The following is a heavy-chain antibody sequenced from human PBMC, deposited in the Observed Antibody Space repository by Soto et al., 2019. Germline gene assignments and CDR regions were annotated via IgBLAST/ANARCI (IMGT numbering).Heavy chain of an antibody. J-gene: IGHJ4*02. CDR1: GGSISSGGYY. CDR2: IYYSGST. CDR3: ARGRGYYDFWSGYHTGLDY. D-gene: IGHD3-3*01. Sequence: PSETLSLTCTVSGGSISSGGYYWSWIRQHPGKGLEWIGYIYYSGSTYYNPSLKSRVTISVDTSKNQFSLKLSSVTAADTAVYYCARGRGYYDFWSGYHTGLDYWGQGTLVTVSS. V-gene: IGHV4-31*03.